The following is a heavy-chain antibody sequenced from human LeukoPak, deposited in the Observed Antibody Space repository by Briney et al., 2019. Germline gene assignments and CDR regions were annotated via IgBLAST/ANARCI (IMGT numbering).Heavy chain of an antibody. Sequence: PGGSLRLSCAASGFTFTNHWMSWVRQAPGKGLEWVSLIYSGGSTYYADSVKGRFTISRDISKNTLFLQLNSLRAEDTAVYYCARGGVVVAAIDAFDIWGQGTLVTVSS. V-gene: IGHV3-66*01. D-gene: IGHD2-15*01. CDR2: IYSGGST. J-gene: IGHJ3*02. CDR1: GFTFTNHW. CDR3: ARGGVVVAAIDAFDI.